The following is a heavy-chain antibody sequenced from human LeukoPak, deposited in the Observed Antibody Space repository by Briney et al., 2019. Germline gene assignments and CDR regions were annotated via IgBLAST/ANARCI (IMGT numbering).Heavy chain of an antibody. Sequence: GEALKISWKGSGYSFTSYLIGWVRQMPGKGVEWVGIIYAGDSDTRYSPSFQGQVTISADKSISTAYLQRSSLKASDTAMYYCARWERRINAFDIWGQGTMVTVSS. CDR1: GYSFTSYL. J-gene: IGHJ3*02. V-gene: IGHV5-51*01. CDR2: IYAGDSDT. D-gene: IGHD1-1*01. CDR3: ARWERRINAFDI.